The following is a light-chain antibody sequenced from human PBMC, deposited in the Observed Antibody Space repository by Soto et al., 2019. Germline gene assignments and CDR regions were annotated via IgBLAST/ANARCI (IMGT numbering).Light chain of an antibody. V-gene: IGKV3-15*01. CDR2: ATS. J-gene: IGKJ4*01. CDR1: QNVGNN. CDR3: QQYGDWPLT. Sequence: EIVLTQSPATLSVSPGERATLSCRASQNVGNNFAWYQQKPDQAPRPLIFATSTRATGVPARFSGSGSGTEFTLTISSLQSEDFAVYYCQQYGDWPLTFGGGAKVEIE.